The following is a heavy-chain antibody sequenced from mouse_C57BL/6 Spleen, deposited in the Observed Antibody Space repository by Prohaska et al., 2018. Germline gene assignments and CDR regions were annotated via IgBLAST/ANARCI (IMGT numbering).Heavy chain of an antibody. Sequence: QVQLQQPGAELVKPGASVKLSCKASGYTFTSYWMHWVKQRPGQGLKWIGMIHPNSGRTNYNEKVKSKATLTLDKSSSTAYMQLSSLTSEDSAVYYCARPYYGSSYGFAYWGQGTLVTVSA. CDR1: GYTFTSYW. J-gene: IGHJ3*01. CDR2: IHPNSGRT. D-gene: IGHD1-1*01. CDR3: ARPYYGSSYGFAY. V-gene: IGHV1-64*01.